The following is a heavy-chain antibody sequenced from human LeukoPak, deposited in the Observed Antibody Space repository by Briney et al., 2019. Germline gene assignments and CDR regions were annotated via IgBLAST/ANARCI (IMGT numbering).Heavy chain of an antibody. CDR1: GFTFSSNY. Sequence: GGSLRLSCAVSGFTFSSNYMSWVRQAPGKGLEWVSVLYSGGNTYYADSVKGRFTISRDNSKNTLYLQMNSLRAEDTAVYYCARGLFVSLVDYWGQGTLVTVSS. D-gene: IGHD3-3*01. V-gene: IGHV3-53*05. CDR2: LYSGGNT. CDR3: ARGLFVSLVDY. J-gene: IGHJ4*02.